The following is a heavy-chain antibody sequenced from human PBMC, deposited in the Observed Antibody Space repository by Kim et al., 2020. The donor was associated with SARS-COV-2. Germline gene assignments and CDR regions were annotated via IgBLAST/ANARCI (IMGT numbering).Heavy chain of an antibody. Sequence: YAESVKVRFTISRENAKHSLYLEMNSLRAEDTSLYYCAKDLFFGGSEFDPWGQGTLVTVSS. V-gene: IGHV3-9*01. D-gene: IGHD2-15*01. CDR3: AKDLFFGGSEFDP. J-gene: IGHJ5*02.